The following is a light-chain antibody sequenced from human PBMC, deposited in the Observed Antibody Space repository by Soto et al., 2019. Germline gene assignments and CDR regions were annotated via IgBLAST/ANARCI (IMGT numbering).Light chain of an antibody. Sequence: EIVLTQSPGTLSLSPGERATLSCRASQSVSGTYLAWYQHKLGQAPRLLIYGASSKASGIPDRFSGSGSGTDFTLTISRLEPEDFAVYYCQQYGSSPRSFGQGIKVEVK. CDR3: QQYGSSPRS. CDR1: QSVSGTY. V-gene: IGKV3-20*01. CDR2: GAS. J-gene: IGKJ1*01.